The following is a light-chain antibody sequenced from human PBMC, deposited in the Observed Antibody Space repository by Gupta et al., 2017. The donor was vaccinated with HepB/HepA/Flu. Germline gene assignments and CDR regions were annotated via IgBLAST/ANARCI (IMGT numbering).Light chain of an antibody. Sequence: EIVLTQSPGTLSLSPGEGATLSCRATQSVSNKYLAWYQQKPGQAPRLLIYGASSRAAGIPDRFSGSGSGTDFTLTISRLESEDVAVYYCQQDGSSPWTFGQGTKVEIK. CDR2: GAS. V-gene: IGKV3-20*01. CDR1: QSVSNKY. J-gene: IGKJ1*01. CDR3: QQDGSSPWT.